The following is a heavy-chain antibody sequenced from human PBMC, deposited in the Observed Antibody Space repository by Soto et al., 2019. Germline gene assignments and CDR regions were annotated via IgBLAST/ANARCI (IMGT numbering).Heavy chain of an antibody. Sequence: QVQLVQSGAEVKKPGSSVKVSCKASGGTFSSYTISWVRQAPGQGLEWMGRIIPILGIANYAQKFQGRVTNTADKSTSTAYMELSSLRSEDTAVYYCARDRLAYCGGDCPSYAFDIWGQGTMVTVSS. CDR2: IIPILGIA. D-gene: IGHD2-21*02. CDR1: GGTFSSYT. CDR3: ARDRLAYCGGDCPSYAFDI. V-gene: IGHV1-69*08. J-gene: IGHJ3*02.